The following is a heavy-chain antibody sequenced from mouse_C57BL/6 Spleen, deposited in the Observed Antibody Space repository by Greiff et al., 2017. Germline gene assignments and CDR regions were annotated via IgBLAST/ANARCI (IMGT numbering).Heavy chain of an antibody. CDR3: ASSTMVTTGDWYFDF. Sequence: QVQLQQSGLELVKPGASVKISCKASGYAFSSSWLNWVKQRPGKGLEWIGRIYPGDGDTNYNGKFKGKATLTADKSSSTAYMQLSSLTSEDSAVYFCASSTMVTTGDWYFDFWGTGTTVTVSS. J-gene: IGHJ1*03. V-gene: IGHV1-82*01. CDR1: GYAFSSSW. CDR2: IYPGDGDT. D-gene: IGHD2-2*01.